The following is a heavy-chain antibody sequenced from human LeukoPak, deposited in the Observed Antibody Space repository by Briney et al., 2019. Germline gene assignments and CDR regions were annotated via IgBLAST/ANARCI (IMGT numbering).Heavy chain of an antibody. V-gene: IGHV3-15*07. Sequence: GGSLRLSCAASGFTFTNAWMNWVRQAPGKGLEWVGRIRSKIDGGATDYAAPVKGRFTISRDDSKNTLYLQINSLKIEDTAMYYCYTSITDYWGQGTLVTVSS. D-gene: IGHD2-21*01. CDR3: YTSITDY. CDR2: IRSKIDGGAT. J-gene: IGHJ4*02. CDR1: GFTFTNAW.